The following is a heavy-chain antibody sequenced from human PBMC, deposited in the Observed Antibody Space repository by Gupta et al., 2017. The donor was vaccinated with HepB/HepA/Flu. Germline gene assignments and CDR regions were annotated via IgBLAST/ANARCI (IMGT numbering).Heavy chain of an antibody. CDR2: ISSSGRTI. J-gene: IGHJ4*02. D-gene: IGHD3-22*01. V-gene: IGHV3-48*03. CDR3: ARGYYDSSGYWLPFDY. CDR1: GFTFSSYE. Sequence: EVQLVESGGNLVQPGGSLKLSCAASGFTFSSYEMNWVRQAPGKGLEWVSYISSSGRTIYYADSVKGRFTISRDNAKNSLYLQMNSLRAEDTAVYYCARGYYDSSGYWLPFDYWGQGTLVTVSS.